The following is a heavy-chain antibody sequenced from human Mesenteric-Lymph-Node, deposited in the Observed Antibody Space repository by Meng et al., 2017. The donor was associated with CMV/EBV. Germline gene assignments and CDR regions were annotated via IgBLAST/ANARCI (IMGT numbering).Heavy chain of an antibody. CDR1: GFSFSRYE. CDR2: ISASGSTT. V-gene: IGHV3-48*03. Sequence: GGSLRLSCAASGFSFSRYELNWVRQAPGKGLEWISYISASGSTTYYAGSVKGRFTISRDDAKSSLYLQMNGLRAEDTAVYYCTRDSLPEISGTPWDFDYWGQGTLVTVSS. CDR3: TRDSLPEISGTPWDFDY. D-gene: IGHD1-7*01. J-gene: IGHJ4*02.